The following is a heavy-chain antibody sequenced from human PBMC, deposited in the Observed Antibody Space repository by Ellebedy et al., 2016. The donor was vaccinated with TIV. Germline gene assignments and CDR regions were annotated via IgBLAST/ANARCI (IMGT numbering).Heavy chain of an antibody. D-gene: IGHD3-10*01. Sequence: GESLKISCAASGFTLRNYAMSWVRQSPGKGLEWVSTISGRDDIINYADSVKGRFAISRDDSKNTLYLQMNSLRVEDTAVYYCARAVGTSGTGAPYWGQGTLVSVSS. CDR3: ARAVGTSGTGAPY. J-gene: IGHJ4*02. CDR1: GFTLRNYA. CDR2: ISGRDDII. V-gene: IGHV3-23*01.